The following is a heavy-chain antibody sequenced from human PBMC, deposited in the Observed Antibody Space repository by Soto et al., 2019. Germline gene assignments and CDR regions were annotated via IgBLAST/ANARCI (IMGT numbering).Heavy chain of an antibody. D-gene: IGHD3-3*01. CDR1: GFTFDDYA. CDR2: ISWNSGSR. Sequence: EVQLVESGGGLEQPGRSLRLSCTASGFTFDDYAMHWVRQVPGKGLEWVSGISWNSGSRSYADSVKGRFTISRDNARNSLYLQMNSLRADDTAFYYCAKDYGRGWGGFSSRFDFWGQGTLVTVSS. CDR3: AKDYGRGWGGFSSRFDF. J-gene: IGHJ4*02. V-gene: IGHV3-9*01.